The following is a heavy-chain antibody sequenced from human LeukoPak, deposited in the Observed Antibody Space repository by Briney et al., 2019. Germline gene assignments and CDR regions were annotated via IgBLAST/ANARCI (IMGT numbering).Heavy chain of an antibody. CDR1: GGTFSSYA. Sequence: SVKVSCKASGGTFSSYAISWVRQAPGQGLEWMGGIIPIFGTANYAQKFQGRVTITADKSTSTAYMELSSLGSEDTAVYYCARDFGSRDTDYWGQGTLVTVSS. CDR3: ARDFGSRDTDY. J-gene: IGHJ4*02. CDR2: IIPIFGTA. D-gene: IGHD6-13*01. V-gene: IGHV1-69*06.